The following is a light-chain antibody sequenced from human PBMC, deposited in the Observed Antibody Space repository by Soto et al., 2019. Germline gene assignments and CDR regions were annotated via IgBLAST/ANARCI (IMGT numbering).Light chain of an antibody. J-gene: IGKJ1*01. CDR1: QDIYNY. Sequence: DIQMTQSPSSLSASVGDRVTITCQATQDIYNYLNWYQQKPGKAPKLLIYDVSNLETGVPSMYSGSRSRTYFSVSISSLQPEDSATTHYQQYDDLPPTFGQGTKVELK. CDR2: DVS. V-gene: IGKV1-33*01. CDR3: QQYDDLPPT.